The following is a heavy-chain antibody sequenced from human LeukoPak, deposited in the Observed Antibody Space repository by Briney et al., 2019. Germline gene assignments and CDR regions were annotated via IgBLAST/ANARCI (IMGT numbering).Heavy chain of an antibody. J-gene: IGHJ6*02. CDR2: ISGSGGST. CDR3: AKDPLRVSYNWNCCAGYYGMDV. Sequence: PGGSLRLSCAASGFTFSSYAMSWVRQAPGKGLEWVSAISGSGGSTYYADSVKGRFTIARDNSKNTLYLQMNSRRAEDTAVYYCAKDPLRVSYNWNCCAGYYGMDVWGQGTTVTVSS. CDR1: GFTFSSYA. V-gene: IGHV3-23*01. D-gene: IGHD1-7*01.